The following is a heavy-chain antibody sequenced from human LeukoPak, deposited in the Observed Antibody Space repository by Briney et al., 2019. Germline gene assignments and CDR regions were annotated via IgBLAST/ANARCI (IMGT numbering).Heavy chain of an antibody. CDR1: GFTFSSFA. V-gene: IGHV3-30*18. Sequence: GRSLRLSCAASGFTFSSFAMHWVRQAPGKGLEWVAVISYDGTNKYYADSVKGRFAISRDNSKNTPYLQMTRLRAEDTPVYYCAKRKVEWELDYWGQGTLVTVSS. J-gene: IGHJ4*02. CDR3: AKRKVEWELDY. CDR2: ISYDGTNK. D-gene: IGHD1-26*01.